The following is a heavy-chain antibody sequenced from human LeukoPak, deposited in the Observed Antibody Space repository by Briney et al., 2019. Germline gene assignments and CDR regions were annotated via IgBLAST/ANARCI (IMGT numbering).Heavy chain of an antibody. D-gene: IGHD6-19*01. Sequence: ASVKVSCTASGYTFTSYDINWVRQAPGQGLEWMGIINPSGGSTSYAQKLQGRVTMTTDTSTSTAYMELRSLRSDDTAVYYCARASSGWPWYFDYWGQGTLVTVSS. J-gene: IGHJ4*02. CDR3: ARASSGWPWYFDY. V-gene: IGHV1-46*01. CDR2: INPSGGST. CDR1: GYTFTSYD.